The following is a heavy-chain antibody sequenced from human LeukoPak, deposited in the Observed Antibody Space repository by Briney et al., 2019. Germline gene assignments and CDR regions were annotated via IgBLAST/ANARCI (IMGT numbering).Heavy chain of an antibody. CDR1: GYTLTSYR. J-gene: IGHJ4*02. CDR2: INHSGGST. Sequence: ASVKVSCKASGYTLTSYRIHWVRQAPGQGLEWMGIINHSGGSTTYTQKFQGRVTMTRDTSTSTVYMELSRPTSEDTAVYYCARDSLSHYYTSGSQNPADYWGQGTLVTVSS. CDR3: ARDSLSHYYTSGSQNPADY. D-gene: IGHD3-10*01. V-gene: IGHV1-46*01.